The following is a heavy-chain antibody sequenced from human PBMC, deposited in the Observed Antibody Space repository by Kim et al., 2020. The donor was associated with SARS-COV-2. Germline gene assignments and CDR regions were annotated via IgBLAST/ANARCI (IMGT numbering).Heavy chain of an antibody. J-gene: IGHJ6*02. D-gene: IGHD2-21*01. Sequence: ASVKASCKASGFTFSNYDINWVRQATGQGLEWMGWMNPKSGDTGFAQKFHGRLTMTRDTSISTAYMELSSLRSEDTAIYYCAKNKGDTKNYFYYGVDVWGQGTTVTVS. V-gene: IGHV1-8*01. CDR2: MNPKSGDT. CDR3: AKNKGDTKNYFYYGVDV. CDR1: GFTFSNYD.